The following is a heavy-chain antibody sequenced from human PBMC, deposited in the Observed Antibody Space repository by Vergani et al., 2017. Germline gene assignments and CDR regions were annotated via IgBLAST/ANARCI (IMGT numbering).Heavy chain of an antibody. J-gene: IGHJ6*03. D-gene: IGHD6-13*01. Sequence: QVQLQQWGAGLLKPSETLSLTCAVYGGSFSGYYWSWIRQPPGKGLEWIEEINHSGSTNYNPSLKSRVTISGDTSKNQFSLKLSSVTAADTAVYYCARGPRIAAAGTIWLYYYYYMDVWGKGTTVTVSS. CDR3: ARGPRIAAAGTIWLYYYYYMDV. V-gene: IGHV4-34*01. CDR1: GGSFSGYY. CDR2: INHSGST.